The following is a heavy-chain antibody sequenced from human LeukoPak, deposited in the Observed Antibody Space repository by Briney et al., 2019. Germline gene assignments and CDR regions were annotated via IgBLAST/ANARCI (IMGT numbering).Heavy chain of an antibody. CDR1: GFTFSSYW. CDR2: IKEDGSDK. Sequence: GGSLRLACAASGFTFSSYWMSWVRQAPGKGLEWVAHIKEDGSDKNYVDSVKGRFTISRDNAKNSLYLQMNSLRVEDTAVYYCARVHWYFDFWGRGTLVSVSS. J-gene: IGHJ2*01. V-gene: IGHV3-7*04. CDR3: ARVHWYFDF.